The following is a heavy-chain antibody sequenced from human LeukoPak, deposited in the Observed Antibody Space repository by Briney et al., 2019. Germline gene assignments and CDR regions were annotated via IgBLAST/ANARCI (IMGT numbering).Heavy chain of an antibody. CDR2: IYYSGST. D-gene: IGHD4-23*01. Sequence: PSETLSLTCTVSGGSISSGGYYWSWIRQHPGKGLEWIGYIYYSGSTYYNPSLKSRVTISVDTSKNQFSLKLSSVTAADTAVYYCARAGDYGGNSELDYWGQGTLVTVSS. CDR3: ARAGDYGGNSELDY. V-gene: IGHV4-31*03. J-gene: IGHJ4*02. CDR1: GGSISSGGYY.